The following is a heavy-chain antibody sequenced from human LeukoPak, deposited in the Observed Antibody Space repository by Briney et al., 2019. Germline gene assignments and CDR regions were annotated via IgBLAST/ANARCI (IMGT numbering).Heavy chain of an antibody. Sequence: PGGSLRLSCAASGFTFSSYAMSWVRQAPGKGLEWVSAISGSGGSTYYADSVKGRFTISRDNSKNTLYLQMNSLRAEDTAVYYCAKELDPPIVVVAATLEEKDYWGQGTLVTVSS. V-gene: IGHV3-23*01. D-gene: IGHD2-15*01. CDR1: GFTFSSYA. J-gene: IGHJ4*02. CDR2: ISGSGGST. CDR3: AKELDPPIVVVAATLEEKDY.